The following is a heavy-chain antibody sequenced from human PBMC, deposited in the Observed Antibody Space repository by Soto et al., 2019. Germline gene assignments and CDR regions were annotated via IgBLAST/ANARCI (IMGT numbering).Heavy chain of an antibody. D-gene: IGHD3-16*01. Sequence: QVQLVESGGGVVQPGRSLRLSCAASGFTFSNYGMHWVRQAPGKGLEWVAVISYDGSDKYYADSVKGRFTISRDDSKNXXYLQMNSLRAEDTAVYYCAKTAGYDYVWGSSGLDPWGQGALVTVSS. J-gene: IGHJ5*02. CDR2: ISYDGSDK. CDR1: GFTFSNYG. CDR3: AKTAGYDYVWGSSGLDP. V-gene: IGHV3-30*18.